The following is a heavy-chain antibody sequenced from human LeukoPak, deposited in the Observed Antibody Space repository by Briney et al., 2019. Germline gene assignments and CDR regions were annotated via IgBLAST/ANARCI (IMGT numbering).Heavy chain of an antibody. D-gene: IGHD5-24*01. V-gene: IGHV4-34*01. CDR3: ARGAVDGYRDY. J-gene: IGHJ4*02. CDR1: GGSFSGYY. Sequence: ASETLSLTCAVYGGSFSGYYWSWIRQPPGKGLEWIGGINHSGSTNYNPSLKSRVTISVDTSKNQFSLKLSSVTAADTAVYYWARGAVDGYRDYWRQGTLVTVSS. CDR2: INHSGST.